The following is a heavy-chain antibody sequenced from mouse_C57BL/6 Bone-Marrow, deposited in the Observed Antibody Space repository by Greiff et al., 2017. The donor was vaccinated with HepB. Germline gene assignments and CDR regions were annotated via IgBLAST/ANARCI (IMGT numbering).Heavy chain of an antibody. V-gene: IGHV1-80*01. CDR3: ARREGNFLFDY. CDR2: IYPGDGDT. D-gene: IGHD2-1*01. CDR1: GYAFRSYW. Sequence: LQESGAELVKPGASVKISCKASGYAFRSYWMNWVKQRPGKGLEWIGQIYPGDGDTNYNGKFKGKATLTADKSSSTAYMQLSSLTSEDSAVYFCARREGNFLFDYWGQGTTLTVSS. J-gene: IGHJ2*01.